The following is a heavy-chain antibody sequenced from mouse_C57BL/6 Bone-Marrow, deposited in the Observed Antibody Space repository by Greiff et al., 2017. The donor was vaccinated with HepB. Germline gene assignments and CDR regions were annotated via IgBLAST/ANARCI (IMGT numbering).Heavy chain of an antibody. CDR2: IYPRSGNT. V-gene: IGHV1-81*01. J-gene: IGHJ3*01. CDR3: ARLGDWFAY. Sequence: QVQLQQSGAELARPGASVKLSCKASGYTFTSYGISWVKQRPGQGLEWIGEIYPRSGNTYYNEKFKGKATLTADKSSSTAYMELRSLTSEDSAVYFCARLGDWFAYWGQGTLVTVSA. CDR1: GYTFTSYG.